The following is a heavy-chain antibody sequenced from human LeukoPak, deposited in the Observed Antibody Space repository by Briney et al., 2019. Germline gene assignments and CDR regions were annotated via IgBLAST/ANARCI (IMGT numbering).Heavy chain of an antibody. J-gene: IGHJ4*02. Sequence: SETLSLTCTVSGYYISSAYYWGWIRQPPGKGLEWIGSIYHSGSTYYNPSLKSRVTISVDTSKNQFSLKLSSVTAADAAVNYCARGVWVDYWGQGTLVTVSS. V-gene: IGHV4-38-2*02. CDR2: IYHSGST. D-gene: IGHD6-13*01. CDR3: ARGVWVDY. CDR1: GYYISSAYY.